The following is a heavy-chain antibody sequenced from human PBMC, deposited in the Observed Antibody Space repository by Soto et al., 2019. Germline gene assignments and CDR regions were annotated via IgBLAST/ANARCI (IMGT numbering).Heavy chain of an antibody. CDR1: GFTFSSYS. D-gene: IGHD5-18*01. CDR3: ALLVDTAMVTTDY. CDR2: ISSSSSYI. Sequence: EVQLVESGGGLVKPGGSLRLSCAASGFTFSSYSMNWVRQAPGKGLEWVSSISSSSSYIYYADSVKGRFTISRDNAKNSLYLQMNSLRAEDTAVYYCALLVDTAMVTTDYWGQGTLGTVSS. J-gene: IGHJ4*02. V-gene: IGHV3-21*01.